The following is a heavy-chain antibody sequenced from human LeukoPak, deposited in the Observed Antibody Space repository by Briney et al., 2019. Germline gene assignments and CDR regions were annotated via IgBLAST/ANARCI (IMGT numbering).Heavy chain of an antibody. D-gene: IGHD6-6*01. V-gene: IGHV1-46*01. CDR1: GYTFTSYY. Sequence: ASVKVSCKASGYTFTSYYMHWVRRAPGQGLEWMGIINPSGGSTSYAQKFQGRVTMTRDMSTSTVYMELSSLRSEDTAVYYCAREYSSSSGYYYYYMDVWGKGTTVTVSS. J-gene: IGHJ6*03. CDR2: INPSGGST. CDR3: AREYSSSSGYYYYYMDV.